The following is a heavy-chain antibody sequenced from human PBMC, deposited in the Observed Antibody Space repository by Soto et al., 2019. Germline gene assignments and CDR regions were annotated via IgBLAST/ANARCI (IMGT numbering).Heavy chain of an antibody. CDR2: ISYDGSNK. V-gene: IGHV3-30-3*01. CDR1: GFTFSSYA. Sequence: QVQLVESGGGVVQPGRSLRLSCAASGFTFSSYAMHWVRQAPGKGLEWVAVISYDGSNKYYADSVKGRFTISRDNSKNTLYLQMNSLRAEDTAVYYCARGAARPSSYYYYYGMDVWGQGTTVTVSS. CDR3: ARGAARPSSYYYYYGMDV. J-gene: IGHJ6*02. D-gene: IGHD6-6*01.